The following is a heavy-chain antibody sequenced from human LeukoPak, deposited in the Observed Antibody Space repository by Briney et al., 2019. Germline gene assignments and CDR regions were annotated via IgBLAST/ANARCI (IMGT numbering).Heavy chain of an antibody. D-gene: IGHD6-19*01. CDR3: ARATAVAGMGDAFDI. V-gene: IGHV3-7*01. CDR2: IKQDGSEK. Sequence: GGSLRLSCAASEISFSSSWMHWVRQGPGKGLEWVANIKQDGSEKYYVDSVKGRFTISRDNAKNSLYLQMNSLRAEDTAVYYCARATAVAGMGDAFDIWGQGTMVTVSS. CDR1: EISFSSSW. J-gene: IGHJ3*02.